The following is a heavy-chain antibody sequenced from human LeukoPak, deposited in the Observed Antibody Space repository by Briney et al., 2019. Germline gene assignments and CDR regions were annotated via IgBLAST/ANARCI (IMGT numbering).Heavy chain of an antibody. CDR2: ISDYTGNT. CDR1: GGSFTDYF. J-gene: IGHJ6*02. D-gene: IGHD3-22*01. CDR3: ARGRIAKIVVVHSFHYGMDV. Sequence: SETLSLTCDVFGGSFTDYFWTWIRQSPGKGLEWIGEISDYTGNTNYNSSLNSRVSISLEKSKNQFSLELRSVTAADAAVYYCARGRIAKIVVVHSFHYGMDVWGQGTTVTVSS. V-gene: IGHV4-34*01.